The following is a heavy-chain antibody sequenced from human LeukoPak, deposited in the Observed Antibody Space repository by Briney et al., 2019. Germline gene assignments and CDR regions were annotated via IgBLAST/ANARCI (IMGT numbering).Heavy chain of an antibody. CDR3: ARDQSDSALGYYYYYMDV. CDR1: GGSLSGYY. J-gene: IGHJ6*03. Sequence: SETLSLTCGVYGGSLSGYYWSWIRQPPEKGLEWIGEINHSGSTNYNPSLKSRVTVSADTSKNQFSLKLSSVTAADTAVYYCARDQSDSALGYYYYYMDVWGKGTTVTVSS. V-gene: IGHV4-34*01. CDR2: INHSGST. D-gene: IGHD3-22*01.